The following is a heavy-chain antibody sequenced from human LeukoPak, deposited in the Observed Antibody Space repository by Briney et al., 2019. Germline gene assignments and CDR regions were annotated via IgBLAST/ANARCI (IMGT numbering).Heavy chain of an antibody. CDR2: INGRGDDS. CDR1: DFTFA. Sequence: GGSLRLSCVVSDFTFAVSWVRQAPGKGLEWISTINGRGDDSFHADSVKGRFTISRDTSKNTLYLQMNSLRAEDTAVYYCATLYGDYNWYFDLWGRGTLVTVSS. D-gene: IGHD4-17*01. CDR3: ATLYGDYNWYFDL. J-gene: IGHJ2*01. V-gene: IGHV3-23*01.